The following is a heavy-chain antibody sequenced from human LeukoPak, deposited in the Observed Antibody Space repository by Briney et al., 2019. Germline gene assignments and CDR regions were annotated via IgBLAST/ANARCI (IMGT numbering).Heavy chain of an antibody. V-gene: IGHV3-30*02. CDR1: GFTFSSYG. CDR2: IRYDGSNK. Sequence: GGSLRLSCAASGFTFSSYGMHWVRQAPGKGLEWVAFIRYDGSNKYYADSVKGRFTISRGNSKNTLYLQMNSLRAEDTAVYYCAKARDACYYYYMDVWGKGTTVTVSS. J-gene: IGHJ6*03. CDR3: AKARDACYYYYMDV.